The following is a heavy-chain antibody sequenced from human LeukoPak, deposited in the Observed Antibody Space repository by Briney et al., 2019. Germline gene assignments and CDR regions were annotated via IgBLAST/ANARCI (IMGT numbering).Heavy chain of an antibody. D-gene: IGHD3-3*01. V-gene: IGHV4-39*01. CDR2: FLYSGST. CDR3: ASGTSTYYELYF. J-gene: IGHJ4*02. CDR1: GGSISSSTYY. Sequence: SETLSLTCTVSGGSISSSTYYWGWIRQPPGKGLEWIGSFLYSGSTYYNPSLKSRLTMSVDTSNNQFSLKLMSVTAADTAVYYCASGTSTYYELYFWGQGTLVTVSS.